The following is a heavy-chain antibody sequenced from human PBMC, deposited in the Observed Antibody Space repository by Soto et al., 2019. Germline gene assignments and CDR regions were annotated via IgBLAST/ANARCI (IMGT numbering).Heavy chain of an antibody. Sequence: GGSLRLSCAASGFTFSDYYMSWIRQAPGKGLEWVSYISSSGSTIYYADSVKGRFTISRDNAKNSLYLQMNSLRAEDTAVYYCARGDAAGPDCTNGVCSTGWFDPWGQGTLVTVSS. V-gene: IGHV3-11*01. CDR2: ISSSGSTI. D-gene: IGHD2-8*01. CDR3: ARGDAAGPDCTNGVCSTGWFDP. CDR1: GFTFSDYY. J-gene: IGHJ5*02.